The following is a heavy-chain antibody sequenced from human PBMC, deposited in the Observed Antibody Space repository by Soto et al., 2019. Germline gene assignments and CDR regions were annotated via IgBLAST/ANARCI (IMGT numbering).Heavy chain of an antibody. CDR1: GFTVSSNY. CDR3: AREPHNSINRETTVRVSRYYYMDV. Sequence: GGSLRLSCAASGFTVSSNYMSWVRQAPGKGLEWVSVIYSGGSTYYADSVKGRFTIARHNSKNTLYLQMNSLRAEDTAVYYCAREPHNSINRETTVRVSRYYYMDVWGKGTTVTVSS. J-gene: IGHJ6*03. D-gene: IGHD4-17*01. CDR2: IYSGGST. V-gene: IGHV3-53*04.